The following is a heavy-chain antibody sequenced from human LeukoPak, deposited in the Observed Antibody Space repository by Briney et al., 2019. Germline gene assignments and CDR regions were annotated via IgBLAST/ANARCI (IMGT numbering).Heavy chain of an antibody. CDR3: ARTGYSSSWYWEYYMDV. CDR2: IYYSGST. J-gene: IGHJ6*03. Sequence: PSETLSLTCTVSGGSISSSSYYWGWIRQPPGKGLEWIGSIYYSGSTYYNPSLKSRVTISVDTSKNQFSLKLSSVTAADTAVYYCARTGYSSSWYWEYYMDVWGKGTTVTVSS. V-gene: IGHV4-39*01. CDR1: GGSISSSSYY. D-gene: IGHD6-13*01.